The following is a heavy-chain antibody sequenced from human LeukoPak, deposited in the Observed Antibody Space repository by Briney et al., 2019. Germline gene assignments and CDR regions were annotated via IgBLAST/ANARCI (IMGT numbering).Heavy chain of an antibody. V-gene: IGHV3-23*01. CDR3: AKIGANVGF. CDR2: ISGSGGST. CDR1: GFTFSSYG. Sequence: GGTLRLSCAASGFTFSSYGMSWVRQAPGKGLEWVSAISGSGGSTFYADSVKGRFTISRDNSKNTLYLQMNSLRAEDTAIYYCAKIGANVGFWGQGNLVTVSS. D-gene: IGHD4/OR15-4a*01. J-gene: IGHJ4*02.